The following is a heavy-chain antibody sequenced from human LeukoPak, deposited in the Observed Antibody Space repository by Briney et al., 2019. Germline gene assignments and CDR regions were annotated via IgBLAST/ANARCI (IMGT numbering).Heavy chain of an antibody. CDR3: ARGNTALGY. CDR2: IYYSGST. V-gene: IGHV4-61*10. Sequence: SSETLSLTCTVSGGSISSGSYYWSWIRQPAGKGLEWIGYIYYSGSTNYNPSLKSRVTISVDTSKNQFSLKLSSVTTADTAVYYCARGNTALGYWGQGTLVTVSS. CDR1: GGSISSGSYY. D-gene: IGHD2-2*02. J-gene: IGHJ4*02.